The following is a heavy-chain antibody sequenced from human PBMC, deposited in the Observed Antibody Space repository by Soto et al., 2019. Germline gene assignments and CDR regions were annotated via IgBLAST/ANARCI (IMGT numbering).Heavy chain of an antibody. CDR2: INAGNGNT. CDR1: GYTFTSYA. D-gene: IGHD6-19*01. V-gene: IGHV1-3*01. J-gene: IGHJ4*02. Sequence: QVQLVQSGAEVKKPGASVKVSCKASGYTFTSYAMHWVRQAPGQRLEWMGWINAGNGNTKYSQKFQGRVTITRDTSASTAYRELSSLRSEDTAVYYCARVAGRNPFDYWGQGTLVTVSS. CDR3: ARVAGRNPFDY.